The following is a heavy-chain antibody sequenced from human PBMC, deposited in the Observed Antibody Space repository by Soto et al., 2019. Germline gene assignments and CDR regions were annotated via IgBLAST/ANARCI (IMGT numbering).Heavy chain of an antibody. CDR1: GFSFSSYW. CDR3: ARGAGSYFRRVVGAFDI. D-gene: IGHD3-10*01. V-gene: IGHV3-7*04. Sequence: GGSLRLSCTASGFSFSSYWMSWVRQAPGKGLEWVANIKQDGSEKYYVDSVKGRFSISRDNAKNSLYLRMNSLRAEDTAVYYCARGAGSYFRRVVGAFDIWGQGTMVTVSS. CDR2: IKQDGSEK. J-gene: IGHJ3*02.